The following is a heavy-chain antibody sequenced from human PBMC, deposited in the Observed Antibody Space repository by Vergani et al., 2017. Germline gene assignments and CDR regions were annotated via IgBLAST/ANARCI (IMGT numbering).Heavy chain of an antibody. CDR2: IIPIFGTA. V-gene: IGHV1-69*13. Sequence: QVQLVQSGAEVKKPGSSVKVSCKASGGTFSSYAISWVRQAPGQGLEWMGRIIPIFGTANYAQKFQGRVTITADESTSTAYMELSSLRSEDTAVYYCARDSRYYYDSSGYYRNPHTNPYFDYWGQGTLVTVSS. J-gene: IGHJ4*02. CDR1: GGTFSSYA. D-gene: IGHD3-22*01. CDR3: ARDSRYYYDSSGYYRNPHTNPYFDY.